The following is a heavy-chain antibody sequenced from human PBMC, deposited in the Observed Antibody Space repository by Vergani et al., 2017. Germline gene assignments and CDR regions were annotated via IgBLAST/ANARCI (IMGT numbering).Heavy chain of an antibody. J-gene: IGHJ4*02. CDR1: GITFTDHG. CDR3: VRRHVDY. CDR2: SCGSGGNS. V-gene: IGHV3-23*01. Sequence: DVQLLESGGGVVQPGGSLRLSCAAFGITFTDHGLSWVRQAPGKALEWVSFSCGSGGNSYYADSVKGRFTMSRDDSKNTFYLQMNRLRVEDTAVYYCVRRHVDYWGQGALVTVSS.